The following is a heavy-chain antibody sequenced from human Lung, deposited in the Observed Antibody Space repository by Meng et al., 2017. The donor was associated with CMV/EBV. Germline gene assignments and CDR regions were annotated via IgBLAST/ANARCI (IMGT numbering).Heavy chain of an antibody. CDR2: IYYSGTT. CDR1: GGSISSGTYF. CDR3: ARDAEGGSSWTEIDY. D-gene: IGHD6-13*01. J-gene: IGHJ4*02. V-gene: IGHV4-39*07. Sequence: SETXSLTCTVSGGSISSGTYFWGWIRQTPGKGLEWIGSIYYSGTTYHNPSLKSRVSMSVDTAKNQFSLVLRSVTAADSAVYYCARDAEGGSSWTEIDYWGQGTXVTVSS.